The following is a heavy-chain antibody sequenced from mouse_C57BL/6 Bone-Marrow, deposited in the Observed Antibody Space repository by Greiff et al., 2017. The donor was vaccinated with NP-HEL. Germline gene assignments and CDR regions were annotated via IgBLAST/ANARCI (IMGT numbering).Heavy chain of an antibody. J-gene: IGHJ2*01. D-gene: IGHD2-5*01. V-gene: IGHV1-9*01. Sequence: VQLQQSGAELMKPGASVKLSCKATGYTFTGYWIEWVKQRPGHGLEWIGEILPGSGSTNYTEKFKGKATFTADTSSNTAYMQLSSLTTEDSALYYCAREEAYSNVAYGGQGTALTV. CDR2: ILPGSGST. CDR3: AREEAYSNVAY. CDR1: GYTFTGYW.